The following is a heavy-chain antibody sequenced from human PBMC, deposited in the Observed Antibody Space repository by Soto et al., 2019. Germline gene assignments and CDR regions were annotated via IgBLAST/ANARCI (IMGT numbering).Heavy chain of an antibody. Sequence: VASVKVSCKVSGYTLTELSMHWVRQAPGKGLEWMGGFDPEDGETIYAQKFQGRVTMTEDTSTDTAYMELSSLRSEDTAVYYCATHYDSSGYYLDYWGQGTLVTVSS. D-gene: IGHD3-22*01. V-gene: IGHV1-24*01. CDR2: FDPEDGET. CDR3: ATHYDSSGYYLDY. CDR1: GYTLTELS. J-gene: IGHJ4*02.